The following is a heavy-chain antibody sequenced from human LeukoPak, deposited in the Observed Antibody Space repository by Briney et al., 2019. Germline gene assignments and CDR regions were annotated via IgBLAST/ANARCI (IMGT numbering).Heavy chain of an antibody. CDR1: GGTFSSYA. J-gene: IGHJ4*02. Sequence: SVKVSCKASGGTFSSYAISWVRQAPGQGLEWMGRIIPILGIANYAQKLQGRVTMTTDTSTSTAYMELRSLRSDDTAVYYCARDSLHNYGEPFDYWGQGTLVTVSS. CDR2: IIPILGIA. CDR3: ARDSLHNYGEPFDY. V-gene: IGHV1-69*04. D-gene: IGHD4-17*01.